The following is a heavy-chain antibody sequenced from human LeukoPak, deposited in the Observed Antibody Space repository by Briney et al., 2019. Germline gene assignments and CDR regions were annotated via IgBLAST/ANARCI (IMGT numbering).Heavy chain of an antibody. CDR2: ISGSGGST. J-gene: IGHJ4*02. D-gene: IGHD3-10*01. CDR3: AKAQADYYGSGSIADY. CDR1: GFTFSSYA. Sequence: PGRSLRLSCAASGFTFSSYAMSWVRQAPGKGLEWVSAISGSGGSTYYADSVKGRFTISRDNSKNTLYLQMNSLRAEDTAVYYCAKAQADYYGSGSIADYWGQETLVTVSS. V-gene: IGHV3-23*01.